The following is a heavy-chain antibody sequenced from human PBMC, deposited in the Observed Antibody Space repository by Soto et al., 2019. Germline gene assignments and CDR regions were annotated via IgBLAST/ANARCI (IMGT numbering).Heavy chain of an antibody. Sequence: GESLKISCKGSGYSFTSYWIGWVRQMPGKGLEWMGIIYPGDSDTRYSPSFQGQVTISADKSISTAYLQWSSLKASDTAMYYCARQEQLPDDAFAIWGQGTIVTVSS. CDR2: IYPGDSDT. CDR3: ARQEQLPDDAFAI. J-gene: IGHJ3*02. V-gene: IGHV5-51*01. D-gene: IGHD5-18*01. CDR1: GYSFTSYW.